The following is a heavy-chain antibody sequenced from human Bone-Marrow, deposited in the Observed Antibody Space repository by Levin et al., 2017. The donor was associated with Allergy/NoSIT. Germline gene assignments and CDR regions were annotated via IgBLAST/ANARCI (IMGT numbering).Heavy chain of an antibody. CDR2: ISWNSGNL. Sequence: TGGSLRLSCVASGFTFEDYAMYWVRQTPEKGLEWLSYISWNSGNLGYADSVKGRFTISRDNDNNALYLQMDSLRDEDSALYYCARPKEEAFTDISNGHRRPAYFDSWGQGTLVTVSS. V-gene: IGHV3-9*01. CDR3: ARPKEEAFTDISNGHRRPAYFDS. D-gene: IGHD3-9*01. CDR1: GFTFEDYA. J-gene: IGHJ4*02.